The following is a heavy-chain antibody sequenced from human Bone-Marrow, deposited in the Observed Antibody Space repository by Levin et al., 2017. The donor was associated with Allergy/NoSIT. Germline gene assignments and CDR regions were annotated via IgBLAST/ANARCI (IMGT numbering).Heavy chain of an antibody. V-gene: IGHV5-51*01. D-gene: IGHD2-21*02. Sequence: GESLKISCKGSGYNFTGYWIGWVRQMPGKGLEWMGIIYPGDSDTRYRPSFRGRVTISADKSINTAYVQWSSLKASDTAIYYCARRPVYCGGDCYIDSWGQGTLVTVSP. J-gene: IGHJ4*02. CDR1: GYNFTGYW. CDR3: ARRPVYCGGDCYIDS. CDR2: IYPGDSDT.